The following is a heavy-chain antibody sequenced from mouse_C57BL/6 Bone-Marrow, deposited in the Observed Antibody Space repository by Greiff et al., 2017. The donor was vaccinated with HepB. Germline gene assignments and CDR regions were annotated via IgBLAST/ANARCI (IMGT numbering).Heavy chain of an antibody. CDR2: IDPSDSYT. CDR3: ARTPWAWFAY. CDR1: GYTFTSYW. D-gene: IGHD4-1*01. J-gene: IGHJ3*01. V-gene: IGHV1-69*01. Sequence: VQLKQPGAELVMPGASVKLSCKASGYTFTSYWMHWVKQRPGQGLEWIGEIDPSDSYTNYNQKFKGKSTLTVDKSSSTAYMQLSSLTSEDSAVYYCARTPWAWFAYWGQGTLVTVSA.